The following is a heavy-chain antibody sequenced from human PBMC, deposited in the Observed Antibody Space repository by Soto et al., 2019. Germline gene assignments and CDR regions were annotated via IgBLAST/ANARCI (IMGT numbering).Heavy chain of an antibody. Sequence: QLLESGGGLVQPGGSLRLSCAASGFTFSNYAMTWVRQAPGMGLEWVSSITGSGGSTYYADSVKGRFTISRDNSKNTLYLKVNSLRAEDAAVYYCAKDRTTMYDAFDVWGQGTMVTVSS. CDR2: ITGSGGST. CDR3: AKDRTTMYDAFDV. V-gene: IGHV3-23*01. CDR1: GFTFSNYA. J-gene: IGHJ3*01.